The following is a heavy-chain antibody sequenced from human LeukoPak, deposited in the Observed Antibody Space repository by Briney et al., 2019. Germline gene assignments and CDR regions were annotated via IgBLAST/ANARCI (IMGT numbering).Heavy chain of an antibody. CDR3: ARSHGGITIRNWFDP. J-gene: IGHJ5*02. V-gene: IGHV1-2*02. CDR1: GYTFTAYY. CDR2: INRNSGGT. Sequence: SVKVSCKASGYTFTAYYIHWMRQAPGQGLEWMGWINRNSGGTNYAQKFQGRVTMTRDTSISTAYMELSRLRSDDTAVYYCARSHGGITIRNWFDPWGQGTLVTVSS. D-gene: IGHD3-3*01.